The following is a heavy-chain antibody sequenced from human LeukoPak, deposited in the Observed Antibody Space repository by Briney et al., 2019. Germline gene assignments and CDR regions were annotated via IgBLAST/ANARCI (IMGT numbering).Heavy chain of an antibody. CDR1: GYTFTSYA. J-gene: IGHJ6*03. D-gene: IGHD3-22*01. Sequence: ASVKVSCTASGYTFTSYAMNWVRQAPGQGLEWMGWINTNTGNPTYAQGFTGRFVFSLDTSVSTAYLQISSLKAEDTAVYYCARERNDCYDSSDCVGDSYMDVWGKGTTVTVSS. V-gene: IGHV7-4-1*02. CDR2: INTNTGNP. CDR3: ARERNDCYDSSDCVGDSYMDV.